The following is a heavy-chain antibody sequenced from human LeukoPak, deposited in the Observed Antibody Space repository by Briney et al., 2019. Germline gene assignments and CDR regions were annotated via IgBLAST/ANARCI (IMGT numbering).Heavy chain of an antibody. Sequence: GALRLSCAASGFTFSSYSMNWVRQAPGKGLEWVSYISSSSSTIYYADSVKGRFTISRDNAKNSLYLQMNSLRAEDTAVYYCTSYYYDSSGYYYYYYYMDVWGKGTTVTVSS. CDR2: ISSSSSTI. J-gene: IGHJ6*03. CDR3: TSYYYDSSGYYYYYYYMDV. D-gene: IGHD3-22*01. V-gene: IGHV3-48*04. CDR1: GFTFSSYS.